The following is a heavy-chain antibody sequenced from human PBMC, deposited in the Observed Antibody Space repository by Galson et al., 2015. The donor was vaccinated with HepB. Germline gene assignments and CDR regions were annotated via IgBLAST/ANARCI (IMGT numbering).Heavy chain of an antibody. V-gene: IGHV3-49*04. CDR2: IRSKAYGGTT. Sequence: SLRLSCAASGFTFGDYAMSWVRQAPGKGLEWVGFIRSKAYGGTTEYAASVKGRFTISRDDSKSIAYLQMNSLKTEDTAVYYCTREGGYKIIPYYYYYGMDVWGQGPTVTVSS. J-gene: IGHJ6*02. CDR3: TREGGYKIIPYYYYYGMDV. CDR1: GFTFGDYA. D-gene: IGHD5-24*01.